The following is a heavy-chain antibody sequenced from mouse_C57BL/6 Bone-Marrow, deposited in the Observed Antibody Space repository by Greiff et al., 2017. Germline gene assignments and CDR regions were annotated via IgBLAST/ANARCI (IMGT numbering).Heavy chain of an antibody. J-gene: IGHJ4*01. CDR3: RYYSNYDAMDY. D-gene: IGHD2-5*01. CDR1: YTFTDYYM. Sequence: VQLQESGPELVKPGASVKMSCKASGYTFTDYYMHWVKQKPGKGLEWIGEIYPGSGNTYYNEKFKGKATLTADPSSSTAYMQLSSLTSEDSAVYFCARYYSNYDAMDYWGLGTSVTVSS. V-gene: IGHV1-83*01. CDR2: YPGSGNTY.